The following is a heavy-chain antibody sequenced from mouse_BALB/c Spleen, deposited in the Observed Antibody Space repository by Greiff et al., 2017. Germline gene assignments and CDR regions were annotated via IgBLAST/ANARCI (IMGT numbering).Heavy chain of an antibody. Sequence: EVKLMESGPELVKPGASVKMSCKASGYTFTSYVMHWVKQKPGQGLEWIGYINPYNDGTKYNEKFKGKATLTSDKSSSTAYMELSSLTSEDSAVYYCARGVWLTLFDYWGQGTTLTVSS. V-gene: IGHV1-14*01. J-gene: IGHJ2*01. CDR2: INPYNDGT. CDR3: ARGVWLTLFDY. D-gene: IGHD2-10*02. CDR1: GYTFTSYV.